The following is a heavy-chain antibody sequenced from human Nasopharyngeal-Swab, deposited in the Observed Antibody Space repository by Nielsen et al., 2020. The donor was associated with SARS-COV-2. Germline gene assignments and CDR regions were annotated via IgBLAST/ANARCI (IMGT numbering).Heavy chain of an antibody. CDR2: IWYDGNNK. V-gene: IGHV3-33*01. CDR3: ARDGVDYGDY. Sequence: GESLKISCAASGFTFSSYGMHWVRQAPGKGLEWVAVIWYDGNNKYYADSVKGRFTISRDNSKNTLYLQMNSLRAEDTAVYYCARDGVDYGDYWGQGTLVTVSS. D-gene: IGHD3-16*01. J-gene: IGHJ4*02. CDR1: GFTFSSYG.